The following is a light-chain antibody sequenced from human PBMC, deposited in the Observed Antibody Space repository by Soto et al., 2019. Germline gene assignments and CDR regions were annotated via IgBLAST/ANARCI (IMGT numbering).Light chain of an antibody. CDR3: QQYNNWPRGT. CDR1: QSVSSN. J-gene: IGKJ1*01. CDR2: GAS. Sequence: EIVMTQSPATLSVSPGERATLSCRASQSVSSNLAWYQQKPGQAPRLLIYGASTRATGIPARFRGSGSGTAFTLTISSLQSEDFAVYYGQQYNNWPRGTFGQGTKVEIK. V-gene: IGKV3-15*01.